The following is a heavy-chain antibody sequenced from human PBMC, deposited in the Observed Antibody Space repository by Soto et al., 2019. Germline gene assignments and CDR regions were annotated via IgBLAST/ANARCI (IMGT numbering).Heavy chain of an antibody. CDR3: ARSDDKDILTGCYN. V-gene: IGHV3-23*01. CDR1: GFTFNNHA. D-gene: IGHD3-9*01. Sequence: DVQLLESGGGLIQPGGSLRLSCAASGFTFNNHAMAWVRQAPGKGLEWVSSIGHSGYSINYGDSVKGRFTISRDNSKDMLFREMNGLRAEDTAVYYCARSDDKDILTGCYNWGQGALVTVSS. CDR2: IGHSGYSI. J-gene: IGHJ4*02.